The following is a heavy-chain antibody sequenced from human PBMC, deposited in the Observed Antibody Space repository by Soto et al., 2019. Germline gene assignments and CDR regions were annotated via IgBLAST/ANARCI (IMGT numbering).Heavy chain of an antibody. V-gene: IGHV3-30*03. D-gene: IGHD1-26*01. CDR1: GFTFNSYG. CDR2: ISYDSTKT. CDR3: ARTRSACSAFPYYPLAV. J-gene: IGHJ6*02. Sequence: QVQLVESGGGVVQPGRSLRLSCAASGFTFNSYGMHWVRQGPGNGLEWVAFISYDSTKTYYADSVKGRFTISRDNSNSALYVQMTSLTGEDTAVYYCARTRSACSAFPYYPLAVWGQGTTVTVSS.